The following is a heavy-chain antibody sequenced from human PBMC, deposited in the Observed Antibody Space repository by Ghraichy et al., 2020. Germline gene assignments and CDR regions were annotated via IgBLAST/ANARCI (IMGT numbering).Heavy chain of an antibody. CDR3: ARDWNLGNCRSASCSRGGFDF. CDR1: GYTFTSYY. V-gene: IGHV1-46*01. CDR2: INPYSGST. D-gene: IGHD2-2*01. J-gene: IGHJ3*01. Sequence: ASVKVSCKASGYTFTSYYIHWVRQAPGQGLEWMGIINPYSGSTSYPQKFQGRVTLTSDTSTTIVYMEMSSLRSEDTAVYYCARDWNLGNCRSASCSRGGFDFWGQGAMVTVSS.